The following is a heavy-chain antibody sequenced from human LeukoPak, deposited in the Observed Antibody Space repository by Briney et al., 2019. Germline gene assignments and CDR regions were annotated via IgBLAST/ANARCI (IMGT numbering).Heavy chain of an antibody. D-gene: IGHD3-3*01. CDR1: GGSFSGYY. Sequence: SETLSLTCAVYGGSFSGYYWSWIRQPPGKGLEWIGEINHSGSTNYNPSLKSRVTISVDTSKNQFSLKLSSVTAADTAVYYCGRAGITIFGVVDYWGQGTLVTVSS. V-gene: IGHV4-34*01. J-gene: IGHJ4*02. CDR3: GRAGITIFGVVDY. CDR2: INHSGST.